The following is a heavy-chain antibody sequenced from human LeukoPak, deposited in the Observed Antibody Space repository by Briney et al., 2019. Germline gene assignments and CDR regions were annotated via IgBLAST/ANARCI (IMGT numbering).Heavy chain of an antibody. Sequence: GGSLRLSCVASGFSFSDYIMHWVRQAPGKGLEYVSAIRSDGSSTVYPNSVKGRFTISRDNSKSTLYLQLGSLRAEDTAVYYCARRYGDHSGWAGYHDSWGQGTLVTVSS. D-gene: IGHD6-19*01. CDR3: ARRYGDHSGWAGYHDS. CDR2: IRSDGSST. CDR1: GFSFSDYI. V-gene: IGHV3-64*01. J-gene: IGHJ4*02.